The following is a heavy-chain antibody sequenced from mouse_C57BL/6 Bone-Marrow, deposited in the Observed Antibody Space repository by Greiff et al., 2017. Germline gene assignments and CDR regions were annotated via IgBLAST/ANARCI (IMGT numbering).Heavy chain of an antibody. CDR2: IDPENGDT. Sequence: VQLQQSGAELVRPGASVKLSCTASGFNIKDDYMHWVKQRPEQGLEWIGWIDPENGDTEYASKFQGKATITADTASNTAYLQLSSLTSEDTAVYYCTTECYGNYDYWGQGTTLTVSS. CDR3: TTECYGNYDY. D-gene: IGHD2-1*01. CDR1: GFNIKDDY. J-gene: IGHJ2*01. V-gene: IGHV14-4*01.